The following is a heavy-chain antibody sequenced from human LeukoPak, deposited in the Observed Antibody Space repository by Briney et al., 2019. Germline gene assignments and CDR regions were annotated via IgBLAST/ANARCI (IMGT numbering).Heavy chain of an antibody. CDR2: IFLSGST. CDR3: ARHVEIAVAGPIEY. D-gene: IGHD6-19*01. Sequence: SETLSLSCTVSGASISNSRDYWGWIRQPPGKGLEWIGSIFLSGSTYYNPSLKSRAAISVDSSKNQFSLKLSSVTAADTAFYYCARHVEIAVAGPIEYWGQGTLVPVSS. V-gene: IGHV4-39*01. CDR1: GASISNSRDY. J-gene: IGHJ4*02.